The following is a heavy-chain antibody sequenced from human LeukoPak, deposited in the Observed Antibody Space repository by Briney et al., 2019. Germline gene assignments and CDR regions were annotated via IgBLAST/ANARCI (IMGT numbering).Heavy chain of an antibody. Sequence: GGSLRLSCAASGFTFSSYAMSWVRQAPGKGLEWVSAISGSGGSTYYADSVKGRFTISRDNSKNTLYLQMNSLRAEDTAVYYCAKDRQTLVYSGSHGFDYWGQGTLVTVSS. CDR3: AKDRQTLVYSGSHGFDY. CDR1: GFTFSSYA. D-gene: IGHD1-26*01. V-gene: IGHV3-23*01. CDR2: ISGSGGST. J-gene: IGHJ4*02.